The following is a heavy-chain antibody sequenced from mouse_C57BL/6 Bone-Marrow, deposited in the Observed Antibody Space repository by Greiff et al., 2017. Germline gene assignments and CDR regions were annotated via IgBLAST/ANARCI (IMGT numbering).Heavy chain of an antibody. CDR3: AITGIYYYAMDY. CDR2: IHPNSGST. D-gene: IGHD4-1*01. V-gene: IGHV1-64*01. CDR1: GYTFTSYW. Sequence: QVQLQQPGAELVKPGASVKLSCKASGYTFTSYWMHWVKQRPGQGLAWIGMIHPNSGSTTYNEKFKSQATLTVAKSSSTAYMQHSSLTSEDSAVNYCAITGIYYYAMDYWGQGTSVTGSS. J-gene: IGHJ4*01.